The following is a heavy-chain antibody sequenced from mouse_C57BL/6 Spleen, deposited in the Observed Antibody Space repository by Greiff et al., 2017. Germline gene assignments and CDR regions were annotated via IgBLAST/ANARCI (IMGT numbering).Heavy chain of an antibody. Sequence: VQLQQSGPELVKPGASVKISCKASGYAFSSSWMNWVKQRPGKGLEWIGRIYPGDGDTNYNGKFKGKATLTADKSSSTAYMQLSSLTSEDSAVYFCASPYGSSYGWYFDVWGTGTTVTVSS. J-gene: IGHJ1*03. V-gene: IGHV1-82*01. CDR1: GYAFSSSW. D-gene: IGHD1-1*01. CDR3: ASPYGSSYGWYFDV. CDR2: IYPGDGDT.